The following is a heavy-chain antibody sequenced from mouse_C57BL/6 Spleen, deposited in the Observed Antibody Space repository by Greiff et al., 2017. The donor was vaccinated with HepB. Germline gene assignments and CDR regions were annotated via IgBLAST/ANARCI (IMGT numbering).Heavy chain of an antibody. CDR1: GYAFSSSW. J-gene: IGHJ4*01. CDR3: AINWDWAMDY. D-gene: IGHD4-1*01. V-gene: IGHV1-82*01. Sequence: QVQLQQSGPELVKPGASVKISCKASGYAFSSSWMNWVKQRPGKGLEWIGRIYPGDGDTNYNGKFKGKATLTADKSSSTAYMQLSSLTSEDSAVYFCAINWDWAMDYWGQGTSVTVSS. CDR2: IYPGDGDT.